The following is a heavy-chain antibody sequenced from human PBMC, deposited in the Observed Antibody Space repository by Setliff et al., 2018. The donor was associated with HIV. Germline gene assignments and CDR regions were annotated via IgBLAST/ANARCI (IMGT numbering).Heavy chain of an antibody. J-gene: IGHJ4*02. CDR3: AIGSSNRPHRPNNYYFDY. Sequence: GASVKVSCKASGDTFTTYALHWVRQAPGQRLEWMGWINAGNGDTKPSQKFQGRVTIIRDTSASTAYMELSSLRSEDTGVYYCAIGSSNRPHRPNNYYFDYWGQGTPVTVSS. D-gene: IGHD6-13*01. CDR2: INAGNGDT. V-gene: IGHV1-3*01. CDR1: GDTFTTYA.